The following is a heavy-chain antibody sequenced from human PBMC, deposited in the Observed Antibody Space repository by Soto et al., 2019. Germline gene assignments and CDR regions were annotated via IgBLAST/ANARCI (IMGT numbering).Heavy chain of an antibody. V-gene: IGHV3-74*01. CDR2: LNGDGSST. CDR3: ARGLKNYYAMDV. CDR1: GFTFSSHW. Sequence: EVQVVESGGGLVQPGGSLRLSCTVSGFTFSSHWMHWVRQAPGKGLVWVSRLNGDGSSTHYGDSMRGRVIISRDNAKITVYLQIDSLRDEDSAVYYCARGLKNYYAMDVWGQGTTVTVSS. J-gene: IGHJ6*02.